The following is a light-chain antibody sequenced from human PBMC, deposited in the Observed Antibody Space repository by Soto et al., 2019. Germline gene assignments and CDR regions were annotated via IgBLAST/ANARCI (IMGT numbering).Light chain of an antibody. V-gene: IGLV2-23*02. J-gene: IGLJ1*01. CDR3: CSYAGSSTRYV. CDR2: EVI. CDR1: SSDIGIYNL. Sequence: QSVLTQPASVSGSPGQSITISCTGTSSDIGIYNLVSWYQQHPGKAPKLMIYEVIKRPSGVSNRFSGSKSGITASLTISGLQAEDEADYYCCSYAGSSTRYVFGPGTKLTVL.